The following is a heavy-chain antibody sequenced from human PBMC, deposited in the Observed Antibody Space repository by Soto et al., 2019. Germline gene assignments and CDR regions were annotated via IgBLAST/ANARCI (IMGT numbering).Heavy chain of an antibody. Sequence: GASVKVSCKVSGYTLTELPMHWVRQAPGKGLEWMGGFDPEDGETIYAQKFQGRVTMTEDTSTDTAYMELSSLRSEDTAVYYCATDSPRIRFLEWLRPLFDYWGQGTLVTVSS. J-gene: IGHJ4*02. CDR2: FDPEDGET. V-gene: IGHV1-24*01. D-gene: IGHD3-3*01. CDR3: ATDSPRIRFLEWLRPLFDY. CDR1: GYTLTELP.